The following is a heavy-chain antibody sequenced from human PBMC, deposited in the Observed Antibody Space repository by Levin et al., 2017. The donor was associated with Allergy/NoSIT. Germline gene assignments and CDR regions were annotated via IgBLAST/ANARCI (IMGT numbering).Heavy chain of an antibody. CDR1: GFTFSSYG. CDR2: IWDDGYKK. Sequence: PGESLKISCAASGFTFSSYGMHWVRQAPGKGLESVAVIWDDGYKKYHADSVKGRFTISRDNSKNTLYLQMNSLRAEDTAVYYCARVLRFYNYYCMDVWGNGTTVTVSS. D-gene: IGHD5-12*01. J-gene: IGHJ6*03. V-gene: IGHV3-33*01. CDR3: ARVLRFYNYYCMDV.